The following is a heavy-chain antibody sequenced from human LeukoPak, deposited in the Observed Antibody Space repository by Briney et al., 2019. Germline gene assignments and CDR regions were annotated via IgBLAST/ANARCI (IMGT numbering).Heavy chain of an antibody. CDR1: GGSIRSYH. Sequence: PSETLSLTCTVSGGSIRSYHWTWIRQPPGKGLEWIGYIYYSGSTNYNPSLKSRVTISVDTSKNQFSLKLSSVTATDTAVYYCARHTAEKYNWFDRWGQGTLVTVSS. V-gene: IGHV4-59*08. CDR3: ARHTAEKYNWFDR. CDR2: IYYSGST. J-gene: IGHJ5*02. D-gene: IGHD5-24*01.